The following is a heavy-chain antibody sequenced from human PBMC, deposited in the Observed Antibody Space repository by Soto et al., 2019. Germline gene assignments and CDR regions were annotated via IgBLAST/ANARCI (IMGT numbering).Heavy chain of an antibody. CDR3: AREKLEVYGMDV. D-gene: IGHD1-1*01. Sequence: QVQLVQSGAEVKKPGSSVKVSCKASGGTFSSYAISWVRQAPGQGLEWMGGIIPIFGPASYAKKFQGRVTITADESTSTAYMELSSLRSEDTAVYYCAREKLEVYGMDVWGQGTTVTVSS. CDR1: GGTFSSYA. V-gene: IGHV1-69*12. J-gene: IGHJ6*02. CDR2: IIPIFGPA.